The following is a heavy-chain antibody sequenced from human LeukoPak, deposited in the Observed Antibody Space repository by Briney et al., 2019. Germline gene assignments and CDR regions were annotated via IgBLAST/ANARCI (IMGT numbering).Heavy chain of an antibody. CDR2: IIPILGIA. J-gene: IGHJ4*02. Sequence: ASVKVSCKASGGTFSSYAISWVRQAPGQGLEWMGRIIPILGIANYAQKFQGRVTITADKSTSTAYMELSSLRSEDTAVYYCATSVLRFLEWLFGYWGQGTLVTVSS. CDR1: GGTFSSYA. CDR3: ATSVLRFLEWLFGY. V-gene: IGHV1-69*04. D-gene: IGHD3-3*01.